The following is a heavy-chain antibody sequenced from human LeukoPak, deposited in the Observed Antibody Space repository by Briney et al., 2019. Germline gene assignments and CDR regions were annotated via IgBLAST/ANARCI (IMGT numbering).Heavy chain of an antibody. CDR2: ISSSGSTI. CDR1: GFTFSDYY. J-gene: IGHJ3*02. V-gene: IGHV3-11*04. CDR3: GRGRGMDVFDI. Sequence: GGSLRLFCAASGFTFSDYYMSWIRQAPGKGLEWVSYISSSGSTIYYADSVKGRFTIAREKAKNSLYLQMNSLRAEDTAVYYFGRGRGMDVFDIWGKGKMVTVST. D-gene: IGHD1-1*01.